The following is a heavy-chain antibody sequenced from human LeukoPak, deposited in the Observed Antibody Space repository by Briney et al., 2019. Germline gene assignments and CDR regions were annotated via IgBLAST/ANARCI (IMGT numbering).Heavy chain of an antibody. CDR1: GGSISTYY. CDR3: ARGLSGYSSASFDY. D-gene: IGHD5-18*01. V-gene: IGHV4-59*12. Sequence: SETLSLTCTVSGGSISTYYGNWIRQAPGKGLEWIEYIYYSGSTNYNPSLKSRVAMSVDTSRNQFSLKLTSVTAADTAVYYCARGLSGYSSASFDYWGQGTLVTVSS. CDR2: IYYSGST. J-gene: IGHJ4*02.